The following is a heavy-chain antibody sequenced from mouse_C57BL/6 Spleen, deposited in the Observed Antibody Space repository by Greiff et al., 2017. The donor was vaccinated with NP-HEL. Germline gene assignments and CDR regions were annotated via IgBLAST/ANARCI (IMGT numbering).Heavy chain of an antibody. CDR1: GFSLTSYG. J-gene: IGHJ3*01. D-gene: IGHD1-1*01. Sequence: QVQLQQSGPGLVQPSQSLSITCTVSGFSLTSYGVHWVRQSPGKGLEWLGVIWSGGSTDYNAAFISRLSISKDNSKSQVFFKMNSLQADDTAIYYCARGDYGSIFAYWGQGTLVTVSA. CDR3: ARGDYGSIFAY. CDR2: IWSGGST. V-gene: IGHV2-2*01.